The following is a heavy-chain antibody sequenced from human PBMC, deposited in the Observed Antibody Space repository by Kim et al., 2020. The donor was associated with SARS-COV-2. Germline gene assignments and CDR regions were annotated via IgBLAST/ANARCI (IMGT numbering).Heavy chain of an antibody. J-gene: IGHJ6*02. CDR3: ARNIRKGWFGDRVPYGMDV. D-gene: IGHD3-10*01. V-gene: IGHV3-11*01. CDR1: GFTFSDYY. Sequence: GGSLRLSCAASGFTFSDYYMSWIRQAPGKGLEWVSYISSSGSTIYYADSVKGRFTISRDNAKNSLYLQMNSLRAEDTAVYYCARNIRKGWFGDRVPYGMDVWGQGTTVTVSS. CDR2: ISSSGSTI.